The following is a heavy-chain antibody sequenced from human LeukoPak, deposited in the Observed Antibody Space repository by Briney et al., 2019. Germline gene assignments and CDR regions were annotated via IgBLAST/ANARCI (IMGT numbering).Heavy chain of an antibody. Sequence: PGGSLRLSCAASGFTFSSYAMSWVRQAPGKGLEGVSAISGSGGSTYYADSVKGRFTISRDNSKNALDLQMNSLRAEDTAVYYCAKDTIAAAGTRWFDPWGQGTLVTVSS. V-gene: IGHV3-23*01. D-gene: IGHD6-13*01. CDR2: ISGSGGST. CDR3: AKDTIAAAGTRWFDP. J-gene: IGHJ5*02. CDR1: GFTFSSYA.